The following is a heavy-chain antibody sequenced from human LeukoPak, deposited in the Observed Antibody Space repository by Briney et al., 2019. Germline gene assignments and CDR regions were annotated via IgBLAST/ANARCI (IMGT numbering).Heavy chain of an antibody. J-gene: IGHJ4*02. V-gene: IGHV4-34*01. D-gene: IGHD5-18*01. Sequence: PSETLSLTCTVSGGSMSTYYWTWIRQPPGKGLEWIGEINHSGSTNYNPSLRSRVTISVDTSKNQFSLKLSSVTAADTAVYYCARVGYSYGSDYWGQGTLVTVSS. CDR2: INHSGST. CDR3: ARVGYSYGSDY. CDR1: GGSMSTYY.